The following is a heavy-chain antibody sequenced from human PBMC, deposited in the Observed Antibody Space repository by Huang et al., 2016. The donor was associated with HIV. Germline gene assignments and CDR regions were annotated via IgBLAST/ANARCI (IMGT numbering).Heavy chain of an antibody. Sequence: SVKVSCKASGGTFSSYAISWVRQAPGQGLEWMGGIIPIFGTANYAQKFQGRVTITADESTSTAYMELSSLRSEDTAVYYCARVHGDYVYFDYWGQGTPVTVSS. CDR2: IIPIFGTA. CDR1: GGTFSSYA. CDR3: ARVHGDYVYFDY. V-gene: IGHV1-69*13. J-gene: IGHJ4*02. D-gene: IGHD4-17*01.